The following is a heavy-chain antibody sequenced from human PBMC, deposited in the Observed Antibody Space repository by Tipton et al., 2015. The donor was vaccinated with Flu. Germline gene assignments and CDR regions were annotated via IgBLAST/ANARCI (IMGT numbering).Heavy chain of an antibody. V-gene: IGHV4-39*07. Sequence: TLSLTCTVSGVSLTSSSYYWGWIRQPPGKGLEWIGSVYYSGSTYYNPSLKSRVTMPVDTSKNQFSLRLTSVTAADTAVYYCARVQGATYDSTDGTFMPQFYCGMDVWGQGTTVTVSS. CDR1: GVSLTSSSYY. CDR3: ARVQGATYDSTDGTFMPQFYCGMDV. J-gene: IGHJ6*02. CDR2: VYYSGST. D-gene: IGHD3-22*01.